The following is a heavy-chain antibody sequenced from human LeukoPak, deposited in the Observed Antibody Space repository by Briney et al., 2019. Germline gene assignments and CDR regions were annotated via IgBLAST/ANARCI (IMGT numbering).Heavy chain of an antibody. CDR1: GGSFSGYY. V-gene: IGHV4-34*01. CDR3: ASLYSSRHYYCGMDV. D-gene: IGHD6-13*01. J-gene: IGHJ6*02. Sequence: PSETLSLTCAVYGGSFSGYYWSWIRQPPGKGLEWIGEINHSGSTNYNPSLKSRVTISVDTSKNQFSLKLSSVTAADTAVYYCASLYSSRHYYCGMDVWGQGTTVTVSS. CDR2: INHSGST.